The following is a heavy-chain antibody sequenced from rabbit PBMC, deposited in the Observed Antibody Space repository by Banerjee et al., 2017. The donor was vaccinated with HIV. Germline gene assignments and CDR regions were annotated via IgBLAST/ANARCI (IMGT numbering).Heavy chain of an antibody. CDR3: MSDAGNGYNYFDL. CDR1: GSDISGYR. J-gene: IGHJ4*01. CDR2: IGTGGRT. D-gene: IGHD8-1*01. V-gene: IGHV1S25*01. Sequence: QEPLKESGGGLVTPAGTLTLTCTASGSDISGYRIGWVRQAPGKGLESIGFIGTGGRTYYASWAKGRFTISRTPTTVDLKMTSLTAADTATYFCMSDAGNGYNYFDLWGPGTLVTVS.